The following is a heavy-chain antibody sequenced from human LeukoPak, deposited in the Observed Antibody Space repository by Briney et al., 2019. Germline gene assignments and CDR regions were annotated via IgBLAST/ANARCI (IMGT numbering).Heavy chain of an antibody. CDR1: GYTFSSYS. D-gene: IGHD2-21*02. J-gene: IGHJ4*02. CDR2: ISYTSTYI. V-gene: IGHV3-21*01. CDR3: ARDGGYCGGDHCYGGFNY. Sequence: PGGSLRLSCAASGYTFSSYSMNWVRQAPGKGLEWVSSISYTSTYIYYADSVKGRFTISRDNAKNSLYLQMNSLRAEDTAVYYCARDGGYCGGDHCYGGFNYWGQGTLVTVSS.